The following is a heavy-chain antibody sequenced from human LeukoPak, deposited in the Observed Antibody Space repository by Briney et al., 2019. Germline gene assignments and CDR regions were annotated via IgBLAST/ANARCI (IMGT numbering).Heavy chain of an antibody. CDR2: IYYSGST. J-gene: IGHJ6*03. CDR1: GGSISSSSYY. Sequence: SETLSLTCTVSGGSISSSSYYWGWIRQPPGKGLEWIGSIYYSGSTNYNPSLKSRVTISVDTSKNQFSLKLSSVTAADTAVYYCARLGSSWYGGYYYYYMDVWGKGTTVTVSS. CDR3: ARLGSSWYGGYYYYYMDV. D-gene: IGHD6-13*01. V-gene: IGHV4-39*07.